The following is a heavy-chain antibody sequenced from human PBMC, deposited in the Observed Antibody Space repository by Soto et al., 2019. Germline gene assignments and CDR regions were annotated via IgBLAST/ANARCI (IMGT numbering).Heavy chain of an antibody. V-gene: IGHV4-38-2*02. J-gene: IGHJ6*02. CDR3: ASSSLYGMDV. CDR1: CGSISSGYH. Sequence: SETLSLTCTVSCGSISSGYHWAWIRQPPVMRLEWVASIFHTGTTYYNPSLTSRLTISVDTSKNQFSLKLGSVTAADTAVYYCASSSLYGMDVWGQGTPVTVSS. CDR2: IFHTGTT.